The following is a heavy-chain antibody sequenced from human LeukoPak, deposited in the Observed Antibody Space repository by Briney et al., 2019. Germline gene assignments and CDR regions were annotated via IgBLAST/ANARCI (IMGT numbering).Heavy chain of an antibody. V-gene: IGHV4-61*01. CDR3: ARVRGYSYGYSNYFDY. Sequence: PSETLSLTCTVSGGSVSSGSYYWSWIRQPPGKGLEWIGYIYYSGGTNYNPSLKSRVTISVDTSKNQFSLKLSSVTAADTAVYYCARVRGYSYGYSNYFDYWGQGTLVTVSS. D-gene: IGHD5-18*01. J-gene: IGHJ4*02. CDR2: IYYSGGT. CDR1: GGSVSSGSYY.